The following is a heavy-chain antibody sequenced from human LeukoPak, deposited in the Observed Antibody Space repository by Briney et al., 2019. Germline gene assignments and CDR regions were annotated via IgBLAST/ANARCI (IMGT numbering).Heavy chain of an antibody. Sequence: GASVKVSCKASGYTFTSYGISWVRQAPGQGLEWMGWISAYNGNTNYAQKLQGRVTMTTDTSTSTAYMELRSLRSDDTAVYYCARDSSPHYYYSMDVWGQGTTVTVSS. CDR1: GYTFTSYG. V-gene: IGHV1-18*01. CDR2: ISAYNGNT. J-gene: IGHJ6*02. CDR3: ARDSSPHYYYSMDV.